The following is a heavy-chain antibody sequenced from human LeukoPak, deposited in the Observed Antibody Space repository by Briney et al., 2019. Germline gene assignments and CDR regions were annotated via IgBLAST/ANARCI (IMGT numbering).Heavy chain of an antibody. CDR2: IYSGGST. D-gene: IGHD3-22*01. J-gene: IGHJ6*03. Sequence: GGSLRLSCAASGFTVSSNYMSWVRQAPGKGLEWVSVIYSGGSTYYADSVKGRFTISRDNSKNTLYLQMNSLRAEGTAVYYCARNGYYYDSSGYYGYYMDVWGKGTTVTVSS. CDR3: ARNGYYYDSSGYYGYYMDV. V-gene: IGHV3-53*01. CDR1: GFTVSSNY.